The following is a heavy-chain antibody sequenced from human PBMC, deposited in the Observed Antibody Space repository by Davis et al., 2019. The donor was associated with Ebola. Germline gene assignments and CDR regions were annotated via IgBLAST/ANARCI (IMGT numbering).Heavy chain of an antibody. CDR2: INHSGST. J-gene: IGHJ3*02. CDR3: ARGATTVTTNSYAFDI. CDR1: GGSISSYY. Sequence: SETLSLTCTVSGGSISSYYWSWIRQPPGKGLEWIGEINHSGSTNYNPSLKSRVTISVDTSKNQFSLKLSSVTAADTAVYYCARGATTVTTNSYAFDIWGQGTMVTVSS. D-gene: IGHD4-17*01. V-gene: IGHV4-34*01.